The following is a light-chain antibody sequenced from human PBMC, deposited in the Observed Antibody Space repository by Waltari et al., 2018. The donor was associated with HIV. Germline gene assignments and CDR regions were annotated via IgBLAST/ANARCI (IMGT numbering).Light chain of an antibody. CDR1: SPHIGSTT. CDR2: RHK. J-gene: IGLJ3*02. CDR3: TTLHDSLIAFL. Sequence: QSVITHPPSASGTPGQRVTISCSGSSPHIGSTTVNWYRQLPGTAPKLLFYRHKQRPAPGPHRFYASNSGTCVSLTITGRQSGTDSAYSCTTLHDSLIAFLFGG. V-gene: IGLV1-44*01.